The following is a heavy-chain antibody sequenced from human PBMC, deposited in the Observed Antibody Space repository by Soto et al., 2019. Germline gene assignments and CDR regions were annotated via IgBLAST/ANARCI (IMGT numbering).Heavy chain of an antibody. J-gene: IGHJ6*03. CDR2: IYWDDDK. D-gene: IGHD2-2*01. CDR3: AHSGYQLLEAYYYYYMDV. CDR1: GFSLSTSGVG. V-gene: IGHV2-5*02. Sequence: QITLKESGPTLVKPTQTLTLTCTFSGFSLSTSGVGVGWIRQPPGKALEWLALIYWDDDKRYSPPLKSRLTITKDTSKNQVVLTMTNMDPVDTATYYCAHSGYQLLEAYYYYYMDVWGKGTTVTVSS.